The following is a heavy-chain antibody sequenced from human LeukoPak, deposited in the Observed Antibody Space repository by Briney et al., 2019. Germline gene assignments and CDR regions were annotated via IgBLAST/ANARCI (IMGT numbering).Heavy chain of an antibody. D-gene: IGHD3-10*01. CDR1: GYTFTGYY. Sequence: GASVKVSCKASGYTFTGYYMHWVRQAPGQGLEWMGWINPNSGGTNYAQKFQGRVTMTRDTSISTAYMELSRLRSDDTAVYYCARPITMVRGVIKHYYFDYWGQGTLVTVSS. CDR3: ARPITMVRGVIKHYYFDY. V-gene: IGHV1-2*02. J-gene: IGHJ4*02. CDR2: INPNSGGT.